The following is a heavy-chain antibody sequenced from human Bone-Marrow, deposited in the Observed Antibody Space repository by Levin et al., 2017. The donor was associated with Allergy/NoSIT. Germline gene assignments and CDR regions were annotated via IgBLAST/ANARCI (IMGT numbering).Heavy chain of an antibody. D-gene: IGHD3-3*01. V-gene: IGHV1-18*01. CDR2: ISAYNGNT. CDR3: ARNDITIFGVVIPDLSV. J-gene: IGHJ4*02. Sequence: AASVKVSCKASGYTFTSYGISWVRQAPGQGLEWMGWISAYNGNTNYAQKLQGRVTMTTDTSTSTAYMELRSLRSDDTAVYYCARNDITIFGVVIPDLSVWGQGTLVTVSS. CDR1: GYTFTSYG.